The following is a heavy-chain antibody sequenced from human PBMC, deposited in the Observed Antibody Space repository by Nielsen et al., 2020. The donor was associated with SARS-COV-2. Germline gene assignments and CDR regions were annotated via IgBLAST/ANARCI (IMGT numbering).Heavy chain of an antibody. V-gene: IGHV3-7*03. Sequence: GESLKISCAASGFTFSSYWMSWVRQAPGKGLEWVANIKQDGSEKYYVDSVKGRFTISRDNAKNSLYLQMNSLRAEDTAVYYCARARIKEWLRFAGLPDYWGQGTLVTVSS. CDR3: ARARIKEWLRFAGLPDY. CDR1: GFTFSSYW. D-gene: IGHD5-12*01. CDR2: IKQDGSEK. J-gene: IGHJ4*02.